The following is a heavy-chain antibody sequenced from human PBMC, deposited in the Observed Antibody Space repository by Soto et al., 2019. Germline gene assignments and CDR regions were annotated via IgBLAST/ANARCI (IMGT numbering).Heavy chain of an antibody. D-gene: IGHD1-26*01. V-gene: IGHV3-23*01. J-gene: IGHJ2*01. CDR1: GFTFSDYA. Sequence: EVQLLESGGGLVQTGGSLRLSCAASGFTFSDYAMSWVRQAPGTGLEWVSGISASGSGSGDTTSYAGSVEGRYTISRDNSKNTLYLQANRLRAEDTAMYYCAKGAPSWELLTRYFDLWGSGTLVIVSS. CDR3: AKGAPSWELLTRYFDL. CDR2: ISASGSGSGDTT.